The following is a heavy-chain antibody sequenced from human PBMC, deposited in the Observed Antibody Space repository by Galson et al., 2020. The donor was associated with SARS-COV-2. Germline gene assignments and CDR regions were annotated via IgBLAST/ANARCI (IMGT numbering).Heavy chain of an antibody. V-gene: IGHV3-74*01. CDR3: ARDGRSRGNINGYDPNLDF. CDR1: GFIFNNYW. CDR2: INRDGSGT. J-gene: IGHJ4*02. Sequence: QAGGSLRLSCAASGFIFNNYWMHWVRQVSGKGLEWVSRINRDGSGTNYADFVRGRFSLARDNNKNMVYLQLNSLRVDDTAVYFCARDGRSRGNINGYDPNLDFWGRGTLVIVSS. D-gene: IGHD5-12*01.